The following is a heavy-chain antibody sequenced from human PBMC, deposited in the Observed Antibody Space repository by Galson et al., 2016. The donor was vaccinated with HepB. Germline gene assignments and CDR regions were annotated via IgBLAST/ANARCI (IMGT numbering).Heavy chain of an antibody. Sequence: SLRLSCAASGFTFNNYGMPWVRQAPGKGLEVVSSISMSGNRRDYAESVRGRFTISRDNSRSMLFLQMNSLKTEDTGVYYCVRGSTAPDVWGKGTTVTVSS. V-gene: IGHV3-23*01. CDR2: ISMSGNRR. D-gene: IGHD1-26*01. CDR1: GFTFNNYG. J-gene: IGHJ6*04. CDR3: VRGSTAPDV.